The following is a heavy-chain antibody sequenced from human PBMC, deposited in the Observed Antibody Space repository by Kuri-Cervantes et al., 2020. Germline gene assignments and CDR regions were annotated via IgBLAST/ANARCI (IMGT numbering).Heavy chain of an antibody. Sequence: LTCAASGFTFSSYAMHWVRQAPGKGLEWVAVISYDGSNKYYADSVKGRFTISRDNSKNTLYLQMNSLRAEDTAVYYCAREIIRYFDYWGQGTLVTVSS. CDR2: ISYDGSNK. V-gene: IGHV3-30-3*01. D-gene: IGHD3-9*01. CDR1: GFTFSSYA. J-gene: IGHJ4*02. CDR3: AREIIRYFDY.